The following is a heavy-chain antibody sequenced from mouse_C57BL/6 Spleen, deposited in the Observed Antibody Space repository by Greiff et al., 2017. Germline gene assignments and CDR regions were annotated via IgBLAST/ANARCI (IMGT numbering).Heavy chain of an antibody. Sequence: QVQLQQSGAELVRPGASVTLSCKASGYTFTDYEMHWVKQTPVHGLEWIGAIDPETGGTAYNQKFKGKAILTADKSSSTAYMELRSLTSEDSAVYYCTRGGPGYYFDYWGQGTTLTVSS. CDR3: TRGGPGYYFDY. CDR1: GYTFTDYE. J-gene: IGHJ2*01. CDR2: IDPETGGT. V-gene: IGHV1-15*01.